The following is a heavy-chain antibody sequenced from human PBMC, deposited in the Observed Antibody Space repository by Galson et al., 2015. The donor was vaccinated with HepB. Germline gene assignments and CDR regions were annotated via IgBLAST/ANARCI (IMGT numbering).Heavy chain of an antibody. CDR2: ISPYNANT. CDR1: GYTFGDSG. D-gene: IGHD2-15*01. J-gene: IGHJ4*02. CDR3: AREGSYCIGDACYYYFDY. V-gene: IGHV1-18*01. Sequence: SVKVSSKASGYTFGDSGIIWVRQAPGQGLEWMGWISPYNANTNYAQKFRGRVTLTTVTSTTTAYMELRSLRSDDTAIYYCAREGSYCIGDACYYYFDYWGQGSLVTVSS.